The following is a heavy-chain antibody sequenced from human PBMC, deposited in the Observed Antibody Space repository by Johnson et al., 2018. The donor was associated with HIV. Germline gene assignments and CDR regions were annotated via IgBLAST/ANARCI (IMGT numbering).Heavy chain of an antibody. V-gene: IGHV3-20*04. CDR1: GFTFDDYC. D-gene: IGHD6-13*01. CDR2: INWSGGST. J-gene: IGHJ3*02. Sequence: VLLVESGGGAVRPGGSLRISCAASGFTFDDYCMSWVRQAPGKGLEWVSGINWSGGSTGYADSMKGRFPISRDNARNSLYLQMNSLRAEDTALYFCARGKGAAVGLDAFDIWGQGIRVTVSS. CDR3: ARGKGAAVGLDAFDI.